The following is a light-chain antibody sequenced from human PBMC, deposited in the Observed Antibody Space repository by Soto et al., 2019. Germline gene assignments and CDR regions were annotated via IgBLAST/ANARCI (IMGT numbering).Light chain of an antibody. Sequence: QSTVTQSPSASGTHGQRVTISCSGTTSKIGSNSVNWYQQLPGTAPKLLIYSIAQRPSGVPDRFSGSRSGTSASLAISGLQSEDEADYYCAAWDDNLNACVFGGGTNVTVL. CDR1: TSKIGSNS. CDR3: AAWDDNLNACV. V-gene: IGLV1-44*01. J-gene: IGLJ3*02. CDR2: SIA.